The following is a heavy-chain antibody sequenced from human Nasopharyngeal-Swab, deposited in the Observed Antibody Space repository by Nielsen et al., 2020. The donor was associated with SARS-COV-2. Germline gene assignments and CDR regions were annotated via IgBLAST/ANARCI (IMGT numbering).Heavy chain of an antibody. CDR3: ARDLTNSIAVAGNYYYGMDV. CDR2: INPSGGST. J-gene: IGHJ6*02. V-gene: IGHV1-46*01. Sequence: VKVSCKASGYTFTSYYMHWVRQAPGQGLEWMGIINPSGGSTSYAQKFQGRVTMTRDTSTSTVYMELSSLRSEDTAVYYCARDLTNSIAVAGNYYYGMDVWGQGTTVTVSS. D-gene: IGHD6-19*01. CDR1: GYTFTSYY.